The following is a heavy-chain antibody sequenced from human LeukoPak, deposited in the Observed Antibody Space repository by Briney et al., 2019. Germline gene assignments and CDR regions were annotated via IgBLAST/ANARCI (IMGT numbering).Heavy chain of an antibody. V-gene: IGHV4-59*01. CDR2: IFYSGST. CDR3: ATVAAAATN. D-gene: IGHD6-13*01. CDR1: GGSISTYC. Sequence: SESLSLTCTVSGGSISTYCCGWIRQPPGKGLEWIGYIFYSGSTNYNPSLKSRVTISVDTSKNQFSLKLSSVTAADTAVYYCATVAAAATNWGQGTLVTVSS. J-gene: IGHJ4*02.